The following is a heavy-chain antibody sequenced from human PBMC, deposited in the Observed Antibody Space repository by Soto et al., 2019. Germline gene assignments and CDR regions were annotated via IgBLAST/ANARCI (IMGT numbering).Heavy chain of an antibody. D-gene: IGHD2-21*02. Sequence: WEAVCLTHSGAAALIRAYSLISIRQPAGKGLEWIGYMYNTGSTVYNPSFKRRVTISVDTSKNQFSLKLHSVTAADTAVYYCARDLWGYCGTDCYPLDVWGQGTTVTVS. CDR1: AALIRAYS. CDR2: MYNTGST. J-gene: IGHJ6*02. CDR3: ARDLWGYCGTDCYPLDV. V-gene: IGHV4-59*01.